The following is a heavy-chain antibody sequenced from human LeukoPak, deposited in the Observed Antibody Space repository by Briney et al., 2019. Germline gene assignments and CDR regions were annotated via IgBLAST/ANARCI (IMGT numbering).Heavy chain of an antibody. CDR3: ARARSCSGGTCYPDY. V-gene: IGHV5-51*01. CDR2: IYPGDSDT. CDR1: GYSFTTYW. J-gene: IGHJ4*02. Sequence: GESLKISCKGSGYSFTTYWIGWVRQMPGRGLEWMGIIYPGDSDTRYSPSFQGQVTISADKSISTAYLQWSSLKASDTAMYYCARARSCSGGTCYPDYWGQGTLVTVSS. D-gene: IGHD2-15*01.